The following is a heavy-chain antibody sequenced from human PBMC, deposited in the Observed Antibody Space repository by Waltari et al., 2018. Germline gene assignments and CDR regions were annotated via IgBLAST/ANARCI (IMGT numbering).Heavy chain of an antibody. Sequence: QVQLQESGPGLLKPSETLSLTCTVSGVSISSFYWGWIRQPAGKGLEWVGRIYISGSSISNPSLKSRVTMSEDTSKNQFSLKLTSVTAADTAVYYCARVSATSWSSAYYFDFWGQGILVTVSS. J-gene: IGHJ4*02. CDR2: IYISGSS. CDR1: GVSISSFY. V-gene: IGHV4-4*07. CDR3: ARVSATSWSSAYYFDF. D-gene: IGHD2-2*01.